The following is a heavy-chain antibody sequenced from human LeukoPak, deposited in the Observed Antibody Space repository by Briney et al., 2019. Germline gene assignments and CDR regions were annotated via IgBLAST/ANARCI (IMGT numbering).Heavy chain of an antibody. J-gene: IGHJ4*02. V-gene: IGHV3-7*01. CDR1: GFTFSSYW. Sequence: GGSLRLSCAASGFTFSSYWMSWVRQAPGKGLEWVANIKQDGSEKYYVDSVKGRLTISRDNAKNSLYLQMNSLRAEDTAVYYCAREHPYNYDYVWGSYRYYFHYWGKGTLVTVSS. CDR2: IKQDGSEK. D-gene: IGHD3-16*02. CDR3: AREHPYNYDYVWGSYRYYFHY.